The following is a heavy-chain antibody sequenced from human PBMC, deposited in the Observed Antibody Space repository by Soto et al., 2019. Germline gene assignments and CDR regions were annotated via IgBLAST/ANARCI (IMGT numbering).Heavy chain of an antibody. D-gene: IGHD2-15*01. CDR2: ISGSGDST. Sequence: EVQLWESGGGLVQPGGSLRLSCAASGSTFSSYAMSWVRQAPGKGLEWVSVISGSGDSTYYADSVKGRFTNSRDNSKNTAYXXMNSLRAEDTAVYYCARELGYCSGGSCYMDGAFDFWGQGTMVTVSS. J-gene: IGHJ3*01. CDR1: GSTFSSYA. CDR3: ARELGYCSGGSCYMDGAFDF. V-gene: IGHV3-23*01.